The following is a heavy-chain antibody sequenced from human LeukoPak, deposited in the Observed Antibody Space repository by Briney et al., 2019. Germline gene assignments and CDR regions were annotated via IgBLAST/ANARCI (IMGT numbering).Heavy chain of an antibody. CDR1: GFTFSRNW. Sequence: GGSLRLSCVASGFTFSRNWLHWVRRVPGKGLVWVSRINTDGSTTNYADSVKGRFTISRDNTKNTLYLQMNSLRAEDSAVYFCTRGYNTASLDWGQGTRITVAS. V-gene: IGHV3-74*01. CDR3: TRGYNTASLD. J-gene: IGHJ4*02. CDR2: INTDGSTT. D-gene: IGHD5-18*01.